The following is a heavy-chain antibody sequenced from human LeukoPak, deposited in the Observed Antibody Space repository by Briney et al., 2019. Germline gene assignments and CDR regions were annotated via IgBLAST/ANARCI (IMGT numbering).Heavy chain of an antibody. V-gene: IGHV3-23*01. CDR1: GFTFGSYG. CDR2: ISASGIST. J-gene: IGHJ4*02. Sequence: GGSLRLSSAASGFTFGSYGMSWVRQAPGKGLEWVSAISASGISTYYADSVKGRFTISRDKSENTLYLRMNSLRAEDTAVYYCAKGYYDSAEGHFGHWGQGTLVTVSS. D-gene: IGHD3-22*01. CDR3: AKGYYDSAEGHFGH.